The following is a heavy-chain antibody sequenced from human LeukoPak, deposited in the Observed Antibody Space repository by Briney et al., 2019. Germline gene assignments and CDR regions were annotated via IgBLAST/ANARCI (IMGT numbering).Heavy chain of an antibody. J-gene: IGHJ4*02. CDR2: IKQDGSEK. V-gene: IGHV3-7*01. Sequence: GGSLRLSCAASGFTFSSYWMSWVRQAPGKGLGWVANIKQDGSEKYYVDSVKGRFTISRDNAKHSLFLQMNILRAEDTAVYYCARGSVCSGGTCYRGSDYWGQGTLVTVSS. D-gene: IGHD2-15*01. CDR1: GFTFSSYW. CDR3: ARGSVCSGGTCYRGSDY.